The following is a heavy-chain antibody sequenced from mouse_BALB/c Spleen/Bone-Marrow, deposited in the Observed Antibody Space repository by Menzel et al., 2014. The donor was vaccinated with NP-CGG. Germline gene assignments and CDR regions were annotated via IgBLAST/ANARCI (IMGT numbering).Heavy chain of an antibody. CDR1: GFTFSDYY. V-gene: IGHV5-4*02. J-gene: IGHJ2*01. D-gene: IGHD2-4*01. CDR3: ARVSYDYFDY. Sequence: EVMLVESGGGLVKPGGSLKLSCAASGFTFSDYYMYWVRQTPEKRLEWVATISDGGSYTYYPDSVKGRFTISRDNAKNNLYLQMSSLKAEDTAMYYCARVSYDYFDYWGQGTTLTVPS. CDR2: ISDGGSYT.